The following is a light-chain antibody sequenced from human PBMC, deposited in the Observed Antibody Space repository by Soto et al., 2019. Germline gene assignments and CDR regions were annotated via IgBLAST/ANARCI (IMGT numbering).Light chain of an antibody. CDR1: QSVSSY. J-gene: IGKJ1*01. Sequence: IMMTQSPATLSVTPETKATLSVRASQSVSSYLGWYQQKPGQAPRLLIYGASTRATDIPARLSGSGSGTEFTLTISSLQSEDVAVYYCRQYGSSPPWTFGQGTKVDI. CDR3: RQYGSSPPWT. CDR2: GAS. V-gene: IGKV3-15*01.